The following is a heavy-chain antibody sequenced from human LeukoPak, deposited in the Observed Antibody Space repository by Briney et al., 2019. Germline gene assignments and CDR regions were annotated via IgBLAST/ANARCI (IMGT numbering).Heavy chain of an antibody. CDR2: INHSGST. D-gene: IGHD6-6*01. V-gene: IGHV4-34*01. CDR3: ARGVTEIAARPNFDY. J-gene: IGHJ4*02. Sequence: SETLSLTCAVYGGSSSGYYWSWIRQPPGKGLEWIGEINHSGSTNYNPSLKSRVTISVDTSKNQFSLKLSSVTAADTAVYYCARGVTEIAARPNFDYWGQGTLVTVSS. CDR1: GGSSSGYY.